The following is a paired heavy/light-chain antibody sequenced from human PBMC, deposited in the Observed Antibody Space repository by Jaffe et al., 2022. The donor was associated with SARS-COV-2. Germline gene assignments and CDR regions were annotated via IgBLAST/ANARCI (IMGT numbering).Heavy chain of an antibody. CDR1: GFSFSNHA. J-gene: IGHJ4*02. CDR3: AKDLRITVTVLISLSFDY. CDR2: ISGSGAIT. D-gene: IGHD3-22*01. V-gene: IGHV3-23*01. Sequence: EVQLLESGGGLVQPGGSLRLSCATSGFSFSNHAMNWVRHTPGKGLEWVSGISGSGAITDYADSVKGRFTISRDNSKNTLYLQMNNLRVEDTATYFCAKDLRITVTVLISLSFDYWGRGTLVTVSS.
Light chain of an antibody. J-gene: IGKJ2*01. CDR3: QHSYSSPYT. Sequence: DIQMTQSPSSLSASVGDRVTITCRASQNIDTSLNWYQRKTGVAPKLLIHSASSLQNGVPSRFSASGSGTGFTLTISGLQPEDFATYYCQHSYSSPYTFGQGTRLDFK. CDR2: SAS. V-gene: IGKV1-39*01. CDR1: QNIDTS.